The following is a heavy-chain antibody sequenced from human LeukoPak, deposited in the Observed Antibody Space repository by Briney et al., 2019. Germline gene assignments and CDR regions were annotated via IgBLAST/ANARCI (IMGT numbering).Heavy chain of an antibody. D-gene: IGHD3-3*02. CDR3: ARGPTSFYFMDY. J-gene: IGHJ4*02. Sequence: SVKVSCKASGGTFSSYAISWVRQAPGQGLEWMGGIIPIFGTANYAQKFQGRVTITADESTSTAYMELSSLRSEDTAVYYCARGPTSFYFMDYWGQGTLVTVSS. V-gene: IGHV1-69*13. CDR2: IIPIFGTA. CDR1: GGTFSSYA.